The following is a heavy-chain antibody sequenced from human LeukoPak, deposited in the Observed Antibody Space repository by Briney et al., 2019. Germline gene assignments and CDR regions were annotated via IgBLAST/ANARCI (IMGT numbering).Heavy chain of an antibody. Sequence: GGSLRLSCAASGFTFSNAWMSWVRQAPGKGLEWVGRIKSKTDGGTTDYAAPVKGRFTISRDDSKNTLYLQMNSLKTEGTAVYYCTTDPITVVVPAATSSYYYMDVWGKGTTVTVSS. V-gene: IGHV3-15*01. CDR1: GFTFSNAW. CDR3: TTDPITVVVPAATSSYYYMDV. J-gene: IGHJ6*03. D-gene: IGHD2-2*01. CDR2: IKSKTDGGTT.